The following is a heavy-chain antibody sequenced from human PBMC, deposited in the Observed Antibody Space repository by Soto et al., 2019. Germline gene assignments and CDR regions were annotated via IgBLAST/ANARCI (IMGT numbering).Heavy chain of an antibody. V-gene: IGHV3-64*01. CDR3: ARGRTGTTYDAFDI. CDR1: GXXXXXXX. J-gene: IGHJ3*02. Sequence: EVQLVESGGGXVQPGGSXXXSCXXXGXXXXXXXXXXXXQAPGKGLEFVSAVSSNGGSTYYASSVKGRFTVSRDNSKNTLFLQMGSLRPEDMAVYFCARGRTGTTYDAFDIWGLGTMVTVSS. D-gene: IGHD1-1*01. CDR2: VSSNGGST.